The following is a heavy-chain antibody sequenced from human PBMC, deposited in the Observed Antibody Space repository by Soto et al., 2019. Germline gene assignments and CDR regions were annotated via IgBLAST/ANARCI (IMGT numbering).Heavy chain of an antibody. V-gene: IGHV3-30-3*02. Sequence: GGSLRLSCAASGFTFSSYAMHWVRQAPGKGLEWVAVISYDGSNKYYADSVKGRFTISRDNSKNTLYLQMNSLRAEDTAVYYCAKRAYYDSSAYYDYWGQGTLVTVSS. D-gene: IGHD3-22*01. CDR1: GFTFSSYA. CDR2: ISYDGSNK. J-gene: IGHJ4*02. CDR3: AKRAYYDSSAYYDY.